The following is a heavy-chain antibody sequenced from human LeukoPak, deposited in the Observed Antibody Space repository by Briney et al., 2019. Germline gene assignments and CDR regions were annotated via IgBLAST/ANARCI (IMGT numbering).Heavy chain of an antibody. CDR3: ARGPGGYHNT. CDR1: GFNFSSYA. Sequence: GGSLRLSCTASGFNFSSYAMTWVRQAPGKGLEWVSLIYSGGSTYYADSVKGRFTISRDNSKNTLYLQMNSLRAEDTAVYYCARGPGGYHNTGGQGTLVTVSS. D-gene: IGHD5-12*01. CDR2: IYSGGST. J-gene: IGHJ4*02. V-gene: IGHV3-66*01.